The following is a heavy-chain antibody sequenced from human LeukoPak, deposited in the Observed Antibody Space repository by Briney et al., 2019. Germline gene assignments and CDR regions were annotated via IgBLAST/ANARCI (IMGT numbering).Heavy chain of an antibody. CDR2: INQDESAK. CDR1: GFTLSSYW. J-gene: IGHJ4*02. Sequence: PGGSLRLSCEASGFTLSSYWMSWVRQAPGKGLEWVASINQDESAKFYVDSVRGRFTISRDNAKNSLYLQMNSLRAEDTAVYYCARGMVLRYFDWLSYYFDYWGQGTLVTVSS. D-gene: IGHD3-9*01. V-gene: IGHV3-7*01. CDR3: ARGMVLRYFDWLSYYFDY.